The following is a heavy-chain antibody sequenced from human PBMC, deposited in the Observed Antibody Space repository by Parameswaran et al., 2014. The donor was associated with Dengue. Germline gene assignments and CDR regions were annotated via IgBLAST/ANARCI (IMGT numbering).Heavy chain of an antibody. CDR2: IYYSGST. V-gene: IGHV4-39*01. CDR3: ATERRSYYFDY. Sequence: WIRQPPGKGLEWIGSIYYSGSTYYNPSLKSRVTISVDTSKNQFSLKLSSVTAADTAVYYCATERRSYYFDYWGQGTLVTVSS. D-gene: IGHD1-1*01. J-gene: IGHJ4*02.